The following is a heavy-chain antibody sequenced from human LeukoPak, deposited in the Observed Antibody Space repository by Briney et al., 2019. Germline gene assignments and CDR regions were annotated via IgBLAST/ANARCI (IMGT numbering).Heavy chain of an antibody. CDR1: GDSISNYF. V-gene: IGHV4-4*07. J-gene: IGHJ4*02. CDR2: IYAGEGA. D-gene: IGHD5-18*01. CDR3: AREGYSYGYYFDY. Sequence: SETLSLTCTVSGDSISNYFWSWIRQPAGKGLEWIGRIYAGEGAKYNPSLETRVTVSVDTSTDQLSLKLSSVTVADTAVHYCAREGYSYGYYFDYWGQGTLVTVSS.